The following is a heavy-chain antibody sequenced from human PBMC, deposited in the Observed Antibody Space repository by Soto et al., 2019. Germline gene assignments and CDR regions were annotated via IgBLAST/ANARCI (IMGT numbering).Heavy chain of an antibody. D-gene: IGHD6-13*01. J-gene: IGHJ4*02. V-gene: IGHV1-3*04. CDR2: INTGNGIT. CDR3: ARGTGTSWFDY. Sequence: ASVKVSCKASGYSFTNHYMHWVRQAPGQRLEWVAWINTGNGITRSSQNFQGRVTITRDTSASTAYMELSSLTFEDTAVYYCARGTGTSWFDYWGQGTLVTVSS. CDR1: GYSFTNHY.